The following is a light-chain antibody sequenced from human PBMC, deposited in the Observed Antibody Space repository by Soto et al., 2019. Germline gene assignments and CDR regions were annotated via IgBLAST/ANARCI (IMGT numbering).Light chain of an antibody. CDR2: DAS. V-gene: IGKV3-11*01. J-gene: IGKJ5*01. CDR1: QSVSSH. CDR3: QQRSSWPIT. Sequence: EIVLTQSPGTLSLSPWERATLSSKTSQSVSSHLVWYQQKPGQAPRLLISDASNRATGIPARFSGSGSGTDFTLTINSLEPEDFAVYYCQQRSSWPITFGQGTRLEIK.